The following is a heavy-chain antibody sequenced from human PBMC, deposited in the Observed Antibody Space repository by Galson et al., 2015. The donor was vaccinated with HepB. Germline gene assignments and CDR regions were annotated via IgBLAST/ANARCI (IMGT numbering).Heavy chain of an antibody. CDR1: GFTFSSYA. CDR2: ISGSGGST. V-gene: IGHV3-23*01. Sequence: SLRLSCAASGFTFSSYAMSWVRQAPGKGLEWVSAISGSGGSTYYADSVKGRFTISRDNSKNTLYLQMNSLRAEDTAVYYCARKWEGATTPATDWGQGTLVTVSS. CDR3: ARKWEGATTPATD. J-gene: IGHJ4*02. D-gene: IGHD5-12*01.